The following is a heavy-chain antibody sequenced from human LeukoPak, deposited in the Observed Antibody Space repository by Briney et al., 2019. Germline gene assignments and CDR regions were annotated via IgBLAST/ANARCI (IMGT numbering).Heavy chain of an antibody. J-gene: IGHJ4*02. CDR1: GFTFSNYA. CDR3: ANDLRLGGRGPEN. V-gene: IGHV3-30-3*02. D-gene: IGHD3-16*01. CDR2: TSHDEGNK. Sequence: GGSLRLSCAASGFTFSNYAMHWVRQAPGKGLEWVAATSHDEGNKYYADSVKGRFTISRDNSRNTLYLEVNSLRTDDTAVYYCANDLRLGGRGPENWGQGTLVTVSS.